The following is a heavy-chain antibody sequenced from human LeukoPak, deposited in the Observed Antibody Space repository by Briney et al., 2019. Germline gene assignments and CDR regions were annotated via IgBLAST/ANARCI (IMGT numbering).Heavy chain of an antibody. D-gene: IGHD3-22*01. Sequence: GASVKVSCKVSGCTLTELSMHWVRPAPGQGLEWMGWINPNSGGTNYAQKFQGRVTMARDTSISTAYMELSRLRSDDTAVYYCASPHHYYDSSGYYDYFDYWGQGTLVTVSS. V-gene: IGHV1-2*02. J-gene: IGHJ4*02. CDR3: ASPHHYYDSSGYYDYFDY. CDR1: GCTLTELS. CDR2: INPNSGGT.